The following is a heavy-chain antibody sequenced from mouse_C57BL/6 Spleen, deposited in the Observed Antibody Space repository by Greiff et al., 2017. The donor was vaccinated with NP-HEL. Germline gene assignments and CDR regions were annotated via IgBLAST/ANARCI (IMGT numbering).Heavy chain of an antibody. CDR2: IHPNSGST. CDR1: GYTFTSYW. CDR3: ARSWGLYYAMDY. Sequence: QVQLQQSGAELVKPGASVKLSCKASGYTFTSYWMHWVKQRPGQGLEWIGMIHPNSGSTNYNEKFKSKATLTVDKSSSTAYMQLSSLTSEDSAVYYCARSWGLYYAMDYWGQGTSVTVSS. J-gene: IGHJ4*01. V-gene: IGHV1-64*01.